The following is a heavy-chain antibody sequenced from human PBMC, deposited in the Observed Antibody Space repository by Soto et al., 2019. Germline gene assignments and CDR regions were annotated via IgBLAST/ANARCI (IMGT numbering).Heavy chain of an antibody. Sequence: SETLSLTCTVSGVSIRSGDFYWSWIRQPPGKGLEWIGSINYSGSTYYNPSLKSRVTISGDTSKTQFSLKLSSVTAADTAVYYCARQAAYITFDYWGQGALVTVSS. CDR3: ARQAAYITFDY. D-gene: IGHD2-15*01. V-gene: IGHV4-30-4*01. CDR1: GVSIRSGDFY. J-gene: IGHJ4*02. CDR2: INYSGST.